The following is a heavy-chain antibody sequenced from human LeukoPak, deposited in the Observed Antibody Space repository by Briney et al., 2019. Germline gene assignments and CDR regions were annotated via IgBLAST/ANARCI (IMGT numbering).Heavy chain of an antibody. D-gene: IGHD2-2*02. CDR3: AKDGCSSTNCYKGGIDY. V-gene: IGHV3-30*02. Sequence: PRGSLRLSCAASAFTFSTYGLYWVRQAPGKGLEWVAFIRFDGSNTYYADSVKGRFTISRDNSKNTLYLQMNSLRAEDTAVYYCAKDGCSSTNCYKGGIDYWGQGTLVTVSS. J-gene: IGHJ4*02. CDR2: IRFDGSNT. CDR1: AFTFSTYG.